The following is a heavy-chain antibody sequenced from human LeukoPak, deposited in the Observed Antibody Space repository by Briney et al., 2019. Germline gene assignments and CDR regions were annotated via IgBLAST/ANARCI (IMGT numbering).Heavy chain of an antibody. CDR1: GGSISSYY. D-gene: IGHD3-22*01. Sequence: PSETLSLTCTVSGGSISSYYWSWIRQPAGKGLEWIGRIYTSGSTNYNPSLKSRVTMSVDTSKNQFSLKLSSVTAADTAVYYCARDRANYYDSSGYPDAFDTWGQGTMVTVSS. CDR3: ARDRANYYDSSGYPDAFDT. J-gene: IGHJ3*02. V-gene: IGHV4-4*07. CDR2: IYTSGST.